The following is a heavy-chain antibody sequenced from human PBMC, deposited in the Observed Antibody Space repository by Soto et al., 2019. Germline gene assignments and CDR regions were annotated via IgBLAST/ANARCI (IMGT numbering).Heavy chain of an antibody. Sequence: PGESKRVPWKAMGRNRYTDCGRWVRKKPGKGLEWMGRIDPLDSHTKYSPSFEGRVNISADRSIATAYLHWTSLETSDTVIYYCSRHPGGMVAEGSWGQGTLVT. J-gene: IGHJ5*02. CDR2: IDPLDSHT. CDR1: GRNRYTDC. D-gene: IGHD2-15*01. V-gene: IGHV5-10-1*01. CDR3: SRHPGGMVAEGS.